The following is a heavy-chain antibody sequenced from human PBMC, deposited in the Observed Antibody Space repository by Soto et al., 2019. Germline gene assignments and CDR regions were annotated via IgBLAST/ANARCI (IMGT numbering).Heavy chain of an antibody. CDR2: ISAYNGNT. D-gene: IGHD3-16*01. J-gene: IGHJ4*02. CDR3: ARGGTPIDY. Sequence: QVQLVQSGAEVKKPGASVKVSCKASGYTFTNFGISWVRQAPGQGLEWMGWISAYNGNTNYAQKFQGRVTMTTDTPRGTAYMGLGSVRSDDAAVYYCARGGTPIDYGGQGTLVTVSS. V-gene: IGHV1-18*01. CDR1: GYTFTNFG.